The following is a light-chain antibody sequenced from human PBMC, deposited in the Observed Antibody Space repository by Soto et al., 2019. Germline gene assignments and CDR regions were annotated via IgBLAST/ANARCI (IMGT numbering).Light chain of an antibody. CDR1: QSVSSN. CDR2: GAS. V-gene: IGKV3-15*01. CDR3: QQYNNWPLT. J-gene: IGKJ4*01. Sequence: EIVMSQSPASLSVSPGERATLSCRASQSVSSNLAWYQQKPGQAPRLLIYGASTRAIGFPARFSGSGSGTEFTLTISSLQSEDFAVYYCQQYNNWPLTFGGGTKVDIK.